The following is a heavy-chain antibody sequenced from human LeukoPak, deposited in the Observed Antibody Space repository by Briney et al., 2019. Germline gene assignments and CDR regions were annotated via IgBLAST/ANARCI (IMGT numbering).Heavy chain of an antibody. J-gene: IGHJ4*02. CDR3: AKSRYGLYVH. Sequence: GALRLSCAASGFPFSSHSMNWVRQAPGKGLEWVSSISTSSSYIYYADSVKGRFTISRDNSKNTLYLQMNSLRAEDTAVYYCAKSRYGLYVHWGQGTLVTVSS. CDR2: ISTSSSYI. CDR1: GFPFSSHS. D-gene: IGHD2-8*01. V-gene: IGHV3-21*04.